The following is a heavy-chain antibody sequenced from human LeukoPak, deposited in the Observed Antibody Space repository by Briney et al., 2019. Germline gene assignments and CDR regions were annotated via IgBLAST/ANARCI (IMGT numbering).Heavy chain of an antibody. CDR1: GGSISSGGYY. CDR2: IYYSGST. Sequence: SETLSLTCTVSGGSISSGGYYWSWIRQHPGKGLEWIGYIYYSGSTYYNPSLKSRVTISVDKSKNQFSLKLSSVTAADTAVYYCARWAHCTSASCYTGYYFDYWGQGALVTVSS. J-gene: IGHJ4*02. V-gene: IGHV4-31*03. D-gene: IGHD2-2*02. CDR3: ARWAHCTSASCYTGYYFDY.